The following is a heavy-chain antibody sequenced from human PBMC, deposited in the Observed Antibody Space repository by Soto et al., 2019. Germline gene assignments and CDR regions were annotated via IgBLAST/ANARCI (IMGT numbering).Heavy chain of an antibody. V-gene: IGHV4-59*01. J-gene: IGHJ4*02. Sequence: PSETLSLTCTVSGGSISSYYWSWIRQPPGKGLEWIGYIYYSGSTNYNPSLKSRVTISVDTSKNQFSLKLSSVTAADTAVYYCARVSVGSTSSFDYWGQGALVTVSS. CDR1: GGSISSYY. CDR2: IYYSGST. D-gene: IGHD2-2*01. CDR3: ARVSVGSTSSFDY.